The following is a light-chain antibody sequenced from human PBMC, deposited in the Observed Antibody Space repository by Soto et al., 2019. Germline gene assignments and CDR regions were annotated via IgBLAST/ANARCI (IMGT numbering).Light chain of an antibody. CDR1: QNISTW. CDR2: DVS. J-gene: IGKJ1*01. Sequence: DIQMTQSPSTLSASVGDRVTITCRPSQNISTWLAWYQQKSGKAPKLLIYDVSNLESGVPSRFSGSGSGTEFSLTIRGLKPDDFATYYCQQYDSYRTFGQGTTVEVK. CDR3: QQYDSYRT. V-gene: IGKV1-5*01.